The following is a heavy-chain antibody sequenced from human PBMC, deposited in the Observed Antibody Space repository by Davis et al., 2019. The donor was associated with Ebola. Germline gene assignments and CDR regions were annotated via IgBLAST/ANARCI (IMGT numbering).Heavy chain of an antibody. CDR1: GFTFDDYG. Sequence: PGGSLRLSCAASGFTFDDYGMSWVRQAPGKGLEWVSGLNWNGGITNYADSVKGRFTISGDNAKNSLYLQMNSLRAEDTAVYYCESETRLGYWGQGTLVTVSS. CDR3: ESETRLGY. D-gene: IGHD1-1*01. J-gene: IGHJ4*02. V-gene: IGHV3-20*04. CDR2: LNWNGGIT.